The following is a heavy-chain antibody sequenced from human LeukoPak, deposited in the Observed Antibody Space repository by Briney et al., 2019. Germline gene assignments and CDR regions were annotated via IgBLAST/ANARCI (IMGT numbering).Heavy chain of an antibody. D-gene: IGHD1-14*01. CDR2: ISYDGSNK. CDR1: GFTFSSYG. J-gene: IGHJ4*02. Sequence: GGSLRLSCAASGFTFSSYGMNWVRQAPGKGLEWVAVISYDGSNKYYADSVKGRFTISRDNAKNTLYLQMNSLRAEDTAVYYCATYKSPYCFDYWGQGTLVTVSS. CDR3: ATYKSPYCFDY. V-gene: IGHV3-30*03.